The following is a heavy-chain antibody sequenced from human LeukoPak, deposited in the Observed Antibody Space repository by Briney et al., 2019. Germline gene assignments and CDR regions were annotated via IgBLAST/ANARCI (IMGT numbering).Heavy chain of an antibody. CDR1: GFTFSSYG. CDR3: AREAEYCGGDCLDY. Sequence: GGTLRLSCAASGFTFSSYGMSWVRQAPGKGLEWVSAISGSGGSTYYADSVKGRFTISRDNSKNTLYLQMNSLRAEDTAVYYCAREAEYCGGDCLDYWGQGTLVTVSS. CDR2: ISGSGGST. V-gene: IGHV3-23*01. D-gene: IGHD2-21*02. J-gene: IGHJ4*02.